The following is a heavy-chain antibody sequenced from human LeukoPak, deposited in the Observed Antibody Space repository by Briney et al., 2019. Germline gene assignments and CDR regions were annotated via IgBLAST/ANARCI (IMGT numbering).Heavy chain of an antibody. CDR1: GGSISSGGYY. J-gene: IGHJ5*02. V-gene: IGHV4-31*03. CDR3: ARAHYGGNLGSWFDP. Sequence: SETLSLSCTVSGGSISSGGYYWSWISQHPGKGLEWIGYIYYSGSTYYNPSLKSRVTISVDTPKNQFSLKLSSVTAADTAVYYCARAHYGGNLGSWFDPWGQGTLVTVSS. D-gene: IGHD4-23*01. CDR2: IYYSGST.